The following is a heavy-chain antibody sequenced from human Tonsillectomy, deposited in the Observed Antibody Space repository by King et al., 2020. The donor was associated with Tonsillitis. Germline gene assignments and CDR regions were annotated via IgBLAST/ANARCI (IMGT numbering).Heavy chain of an antibody. J-gene: IGHJ3*02. D-gene: IGHD6-13*01. V-gene: IGHV3-21*01. Sequence: VQLVESGGGLVKPGGSLRLSCATSGFTFSNHHMNWVRQAPGKGLEWVSSISTTSNYKYYADSVKGRFTISRDNAKNSVFLQMNSLRAEDAAVYYCAKDKGAGVYDSSRGAFAIWGQGTMVTVSP. CDR1: GFTFSNHH. CDR3: AKDKGAGVYDSSRGAFAI. CDR2: ISTTSNYK.